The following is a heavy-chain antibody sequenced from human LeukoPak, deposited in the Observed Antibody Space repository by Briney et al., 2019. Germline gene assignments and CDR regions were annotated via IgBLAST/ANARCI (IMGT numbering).Heavy chain of an antibody. CDR1: GGSISSYY. J-gene: IGHJ4*02. D-gene: IGHD1-26*01. V-gene: IGHV4-59*01. CDR3: AGGNSGSYSNDFDY. CDR2: IYYSGST. Sequence: PSETLSLTCAVSGGSISSYYWSWIRQPPGKGLEWIGYIYYSGSTNYNPSLKSRVIISADTSKSQFSLKLSSVTAADTAVYYCAGGNSGSYSNDFDYWGQGTLVTVSS.